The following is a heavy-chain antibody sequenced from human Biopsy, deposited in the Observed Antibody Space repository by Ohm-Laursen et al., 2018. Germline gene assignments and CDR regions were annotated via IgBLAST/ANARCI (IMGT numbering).Heavy chain of an antibody. CDR2: VDWDDYK. J-gene: IGHJ6*02. CDR3: ARTPILIVSAGLVYRHRRHLQGMDV. V-gene: IGHV2-70*11. Sequence: TLTCSFSGFSLSARGMCVSWIRQAPGKALEWLARVDWDDYKDYSASLQTKLSISKDTSNDQVVLTVNNVDPADTATYYCARTPILIVSAGLVYRHRRHLQGMDVWGQGIAVTVS. D-gene: IGHD6-13*01. CDR1: GFSLSARGMC.